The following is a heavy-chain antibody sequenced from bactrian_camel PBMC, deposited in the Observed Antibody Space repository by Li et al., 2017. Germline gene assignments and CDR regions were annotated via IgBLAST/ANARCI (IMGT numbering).Heavy chain of an antibody. D-gene: IGHD6*01. Sequence: VQLVESGGGLVQPGGSLVLSCAASGFTFSTHAMSWVRQAPGKGLEWVSLISSSGGSTLYADSAKGRFTISRDNAKNTINLELNSLKTEDTAMYFCTRDRGLAVPAGSSDYWGQGTQVTVS. V-gene: IGHV3S40*01. J-gene: IGHJ4*01. CDR1: GFTFSTHA. CDR2: ISSSGGST. CDR3: TRDRGLAVPAGSSDY.